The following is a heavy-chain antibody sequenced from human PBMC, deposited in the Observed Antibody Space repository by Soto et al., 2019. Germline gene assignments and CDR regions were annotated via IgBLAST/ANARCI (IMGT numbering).Heavy chain of an antibody. D-gene: IGHD1-26*01. CDR2: ISSSGSTI. CDR3: ARDGTDSLSRYYGMDV. V-gene: IGHV3-48*03. J-gene: IGHJ6*02. Sequence: PGGSLRLSCAASGFTFSSYEMNWVRQAPGKGLEWVSYISSSGSTIYYADSVKGRFTISRDNAKNSLYLQMNSLRAEDTAVYYCARDGTDSLSRYYGMDVWGQGTTVTVSS. CDR1: GFTFSSYE.